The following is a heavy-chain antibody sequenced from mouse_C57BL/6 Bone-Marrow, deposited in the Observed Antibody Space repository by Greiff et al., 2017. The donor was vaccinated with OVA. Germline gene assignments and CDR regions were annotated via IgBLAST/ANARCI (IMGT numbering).Heavy chain of an antibody. CDR2: IHPNSGST. V-gene: IGHV1-64*01. Sequence: QVQLQQPGAELVKPGASVKLSCKASGYTFTSYWMHWVKQRPGQGLEWIGMIHPNSGSTNYNEKFKSKATLTVDKSSSTAYMQLSSLTSEDSAVYYCARPVVAEGFDDWGQGTTLTVSS. D-gene: IGHD1-1*01. J-gene: IGHJ2*01. CDR1: GYTFTSYW. CDR3: ARPVVAEGFDD.